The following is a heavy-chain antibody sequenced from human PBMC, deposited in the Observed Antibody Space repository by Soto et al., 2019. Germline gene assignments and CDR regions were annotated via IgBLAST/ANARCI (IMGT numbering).Heavy chain of an antibody. J-gene: IGHJ5*02. CDR3: ARVDSQDFDWMQPFGL. Sequence: PGGSLRLSCEASGFTFADYAMHWVRQAPGKGLEWVSGISWNSRSIGYVDSVKGRFTISRDSAKNSLYLQMKTLRPEDTAFYYCARVDSQDFDWMQPFGLWGQGTLVTVSS. CDR2: ISWNSRSI. V-gene: IGHV3-9*01. D-gene: IGHD3-9*01. CDR1: GFTFADYA.